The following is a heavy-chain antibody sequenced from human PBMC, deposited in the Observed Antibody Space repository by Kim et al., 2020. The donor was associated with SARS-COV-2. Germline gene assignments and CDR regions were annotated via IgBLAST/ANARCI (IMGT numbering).Heavy chain of an antibody. CDR1: GFTFSSYS. J-gene: IGHJ6*02. Sequence: GGSLRLSCAASGFTFSSYSMNWVRQAPGKGLEWVSSISSSSSYIYYADSVKGRFTISRDNAKNSLYLQMNSLRAEDTAVYYCAREYDTYYYYGMDVWGQGTTVTVSS. CDR3: AREYDTYYYYGMDV. V-gene: IGHV3-21*01. CDR2: ISSSSSYI. D-gene: IGHD1-1*01.